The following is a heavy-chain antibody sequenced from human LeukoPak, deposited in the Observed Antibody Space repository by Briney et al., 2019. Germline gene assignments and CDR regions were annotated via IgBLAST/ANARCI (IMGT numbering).Heavy chain of an antibody. CDR3: ARHQGTYYYDSSGYYFDY. CDR2: INHSGST. J-gene: IGHJ4*02. V-gene: IGHV4-39*01. CDR1: GGSISSSSYY. Sequence: SETLSLTCTVSGGSISSSSYYWSWIRQPPGKGLEWIGEINHSGSTNYNPSLKSRVTISVDTSKNQFSLKLSSVTAADTAVYYCARHQGTYYYDSSGYYFDYWGQGTPVTVSS. D-gene: IGHD3-22*01.